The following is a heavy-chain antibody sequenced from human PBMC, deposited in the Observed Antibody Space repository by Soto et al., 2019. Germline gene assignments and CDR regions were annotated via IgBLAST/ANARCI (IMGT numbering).Heavy chain of an antibody. V-gene: IGHV3-23*01. Sequence: PGGSLRLSCAASGFTFSSYAMSWVRQAPGKGLEWVSAISGSGGSTYYADSVKGRFTISRDNSKNTLYLQMNSLRAEDTAVYYCAKERDLWFGESYYFDYWGQGTLVTVSS. CDR2: ISGSGGST. CDR3: AKERDLWFGESYYFDY. CDR1: GFTFSSYA. D-gene: IGHD3-10*01. J-gene: IGHJ4*02.